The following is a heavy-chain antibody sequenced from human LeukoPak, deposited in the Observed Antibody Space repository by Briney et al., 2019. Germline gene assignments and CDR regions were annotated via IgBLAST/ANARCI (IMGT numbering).Heavy chain of an antibody. CDR3: ARDGRGGYLDY. J-gene: IGHJ4*02. D-gene: IGHD3-16*01. CDR1: GFTFSTYW. Sequence: GGSLRLSCAASGFTFSTYWMSWVRQAPGKGLEWVADIKQDGSEKYYVDSVKGRFTISRDNGKKSLFLQVNSLRVEDTAVYYCARDGRGGYLDYWGQGTLVTVSS. CDR2: IKQDGSEK. V-gene: IGHV3-7*01.